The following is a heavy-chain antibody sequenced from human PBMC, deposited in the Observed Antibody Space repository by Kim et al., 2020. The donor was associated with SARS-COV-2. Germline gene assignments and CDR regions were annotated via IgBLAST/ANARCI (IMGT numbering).Heavy chain of an antibody. V-gene: IGHV3-30*18. J-gene: IGHJ4*02. CDR1: GFTFSSYG. D-gene: IGHD3-3*01. CDR3: ANLYYDFWSGYQKGEFDY. Sequence: GGSLRLSCAASGFTFSSYGMHWVRQAPGKGLEWVAVISYDGSNKYYADSVKGRFTISRDNSKNTLYLQMNSLRAEDMAVYYCANLYYDFWSGYQKGEFDYWGQGTLVTVSS. CDR2: ISYDGSNK.